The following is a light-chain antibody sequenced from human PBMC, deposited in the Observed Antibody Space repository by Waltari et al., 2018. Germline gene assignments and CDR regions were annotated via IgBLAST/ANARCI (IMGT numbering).Light chain of an antibody. CDR3: QVWDDTTNSGV. CDR1: NIETKS. J-gene: IGLJ3*02. Sequence: YVVTQPPSVSVAPGKTATLTCGGPNIETKSVNWYQQKSGQAPVLVMFYDTDRPPGIRARFSGSNAGNTATLTISWVEAGDEADYHCQVWDDTTNSGVFGGGTRLTVL. V-gene: IGLV3-21*04. CDR2: YDT.